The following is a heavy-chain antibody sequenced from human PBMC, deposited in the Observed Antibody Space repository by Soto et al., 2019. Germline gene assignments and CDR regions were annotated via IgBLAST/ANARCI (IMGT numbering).Heavy chain of an antibody. D-gene: IGHD4-4*01. CDR1: GFTFSTYV. CDR3: AKDVKAWTPVIMRFYSGVDV. Sequence: EVQLLESGGGLVQPGGSLTPSCAASGFTFSTYVMSWVRQAPGKGLEYVSAIIRSGGSTYYADSVKGRFTVSRDNSTNAVSLQMNTLRAEDTAVYYGAKDVKAWTPVIMRFYSGVDVWGEGTTVTVSS. J-gene: IGHJ6*04. V-gene: IGHV3-23*01. CDR2: IIRSGGST.